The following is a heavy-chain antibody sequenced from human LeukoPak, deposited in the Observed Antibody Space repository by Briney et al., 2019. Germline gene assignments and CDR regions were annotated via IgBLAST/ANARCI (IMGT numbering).Heavy chain of an antibody. D-gene: IGHD5-18*01. J-gene: IGHJ6*03. CDR1: GGTFSSYA. CDR2: IIPIFGTA. CDR3: ARDRGYSYGREYYYYYMDV. Sequence: SVKVSCKASGGTFSSYAISWVRQAPGQGLEWMGRIIPIFGTANYAQKFQGRVTITTDESTSTAYMEQSSLRSEDTAVYYCARDRGYSYGREYYYYYMDVWGKGTTVTVSS. V-gene: IGHV1-69*05.